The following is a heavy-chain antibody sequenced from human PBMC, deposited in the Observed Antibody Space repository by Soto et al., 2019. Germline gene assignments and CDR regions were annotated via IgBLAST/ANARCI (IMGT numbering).Heavy chain of an antibody. D-gene: IGHD2-21*02. CDR3: ARSHLQFPWAFDI. J-gene: IGHJ3*02. V-gene: IGHV3-53*04. CDR1: GFTVSSNY. CDR2: IYSGGST. Sequence: GGSLRLSCAASGFTVSSNYMSWVRQAPGKGLEWVSVIYSGGSTYYADSVKGRFTISRHNSKNTLYLQMNSLRAEDTAVYYCARSHLQFPWAFDIWGQGTMVTVSS.